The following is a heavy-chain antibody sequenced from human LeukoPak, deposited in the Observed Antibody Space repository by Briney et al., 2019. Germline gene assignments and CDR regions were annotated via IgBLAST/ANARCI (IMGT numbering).Heavy chain of an antibody. V-gene: IGHV4-39*07. Sequence: PSETLSLTCTVSGGSITSSSYYWGWIRQPPGKGLERIGSVYCSGNTYYNSSLKSRVTISVDTSKNQFSLKLSSVTAADTAIYYCSREYGFMTTVFPAFDIWGQRTMVTVSS. CDR2: VYCSGNT. CDR3: SREYGFMTTVFPAFDI. J-gene: IGHJ3*02. D-gene: IGHD4-17*01. CDR1: GGSITSSSYY.